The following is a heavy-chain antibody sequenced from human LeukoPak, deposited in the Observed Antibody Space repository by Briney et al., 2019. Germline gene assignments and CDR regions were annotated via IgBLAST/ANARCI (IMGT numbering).Heavy chain of an antibody. CDR3: ARDRVQWAHYDFWSGQYYYYGMDV. Sequence: GGSLRLSCGASGFAFRTYSMSWVRQAPGKGLEWVSYISSSSGSKHYADSVRGRFAISRDNAKNPLYLQMNSLRDDDTAVYYCARDRVQWAHYDFWSGQYYYYGMDVWGQGTTVTVSS. J-gene: IGHJ6*02. CDR1: GFAFRTYS. D-gene: IGHD3-3*01. CDR2: ISSSSGSK. V-gene: IGHV3-48*02.